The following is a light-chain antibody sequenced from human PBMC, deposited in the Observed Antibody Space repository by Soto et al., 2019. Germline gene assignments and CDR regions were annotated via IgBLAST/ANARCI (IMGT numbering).Light chain of an antibody. CDR2: KAS. V-gene: IGKV1-5*03. CDR1: QSISSW. Sequence: DIQMTQSPSTLSASVGDRVTITYRASQSISSWLAWYQQKPGKAPKLVIYKASSLESGVPSRFSGSGSGTEFTLTISSLQPDDFATYYCQQYNSYPYTFGQGTKLEIK. J-gene: IGKJ2*01. CDR3: QQYNSYPYT.